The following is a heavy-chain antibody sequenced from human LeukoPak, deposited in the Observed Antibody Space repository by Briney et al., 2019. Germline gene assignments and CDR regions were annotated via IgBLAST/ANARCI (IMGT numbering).Heavy chain of an antibody. CDR3: AKVVGYSSGWYGGAFDY. V-gene: IGHV3-9*01. CDR2: ISWNSGSI. Sequence: GGSLRLSCAASGFTFDDYAMHWVRQAPGKGLEWVSSISWNSGSIGYADSVKGRFTISRDNAKNSLYLQMNSLRAEDTALYYCAKVVGYSSGWYGGAFDYWGQGTLVTVSS. D-gene: IGHD6-19*01. CDR1: GFTFDDYA. J-gene: IGHJ4*02.